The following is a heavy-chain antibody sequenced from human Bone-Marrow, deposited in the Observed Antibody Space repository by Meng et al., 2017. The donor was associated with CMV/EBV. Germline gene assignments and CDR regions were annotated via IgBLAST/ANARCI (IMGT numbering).Heavy chain of an antibody. D-gene: IGHD2-15*01. CDR2: IRYDGSNK. CDR1: GFTFSSYG. CDR3: ASRYSHYFDY. Sequence: QVRVGGAWGGVGQPGGSLRLSCAAFGFTFSSYGMHWVRQAPGKGLEWVAFIRYDGSNKYYADSVKGRFTISRDNSKNTLYLQMNSLRAEDTAVYYCASRYSHYFDYWGQGTLVTVSS. J-gene: IGHJ4*02. V-gene: IGHV3-30*02.